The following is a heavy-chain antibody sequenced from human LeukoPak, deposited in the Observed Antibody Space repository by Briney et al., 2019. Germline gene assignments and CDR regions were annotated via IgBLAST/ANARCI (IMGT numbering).Heavy chain of an antibody. D-gene: IGHD1-26*01. J-gene: IGHJ6*02. V-gene: IGHV3-9*01. CDR3: AKHMRATNTYSFFGLDV. CDR2: INWNGGGT. CDR1: GFTFKDYG. Sequence: SLRLCCAATGFTFKDYGRHWVRQPPGKGLEWVSSINWNGGGTDYADSVKGRFTISRDNAKNSLYLQLSSLRPEDTALYYCAKHMRATNTYSFFGLDVWGQGTTVTVSS.